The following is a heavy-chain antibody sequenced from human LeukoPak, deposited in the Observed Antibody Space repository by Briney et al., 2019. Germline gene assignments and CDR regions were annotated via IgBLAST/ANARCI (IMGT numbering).Heavy chain of an antibody. CDR3: ARDSLTAGGVKYFQH. V-gene: IGHV1-69*05. D-gene: IGHD6-13*01. CDR1: GGTFSYSA. CDR2: IIPTFGST. J-gene: IGHJ1*01. Sequence: ASVKVSCKASGGTFSYSAIHWVRQAPGQGLEWMGGIIPTFGSTNYAQKFQGRVTITTDESTGTAYVELSSLRSDDTAVYFCARDSLTAGGVKYFQHWGQGTLVTVSS.